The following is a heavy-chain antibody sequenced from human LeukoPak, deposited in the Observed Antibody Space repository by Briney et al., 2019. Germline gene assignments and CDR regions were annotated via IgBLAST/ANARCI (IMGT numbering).Heavy chain of an antibody. D-gene: IGHD3-10*01. J-gene: IGHJ4*02. CDR1: GFTFSSYW. V-gene: IGHV3-7*01. CDR3: ARDFSRYYGSGSYYFDY. Sequence: GGSLRLSCAASGFTFSSYWMSWVRQAPGKGLEWVANIKQDGSEKCYVDSVKGRFTISRDNAKNSLYLQMNSLRAEDTAVYYCARDFSRYYGSGSYYFDYWGQGTLVTVSS. CDR2: IKQDGSEK.